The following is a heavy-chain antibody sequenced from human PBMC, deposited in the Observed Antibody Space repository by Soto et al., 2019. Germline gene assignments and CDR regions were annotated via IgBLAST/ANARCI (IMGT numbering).Heavy chain of an antibody. Sequence: HPGGSLRLSCAASGFTFSSYGMHWVRQAPGKGLEWVAVISYDGSNKYYADSVKGRFTISRDNSKNTLYLQMNSLRAEDTAVYYCAKDWSLLEITMTLTWGQGTLVTVSS. CDR1: GFTFSSYG. V-gene: IGHV3-30*18. D-gene: IGHD3-22*01. CDR3: AKDWSLLEITMTLT. CDR2: ISYDGSNK. J-gene: IGHJ4*02.